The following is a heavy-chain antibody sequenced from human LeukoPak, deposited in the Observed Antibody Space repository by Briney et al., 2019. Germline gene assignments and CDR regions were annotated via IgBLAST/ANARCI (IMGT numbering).Heavy chain of an antibody. V-gene: IGHV1-46*01. D-gene: IGHD6-13*01. CDR2: INPSGGST. CDR3: ARVRAANYYYYYMDV. CDR1: GYTFT. J-gene: IGHJ6*03. Sequence: ASVKVSCKASGYTFTIHWVRQATGQGLEWMGIINPSGGSTSYAQKFQGRVTMTRDTSTSTVYMELSSPRSDDTAVYYCARVRAANYYYYYMDVWGKGTTVTVSS.